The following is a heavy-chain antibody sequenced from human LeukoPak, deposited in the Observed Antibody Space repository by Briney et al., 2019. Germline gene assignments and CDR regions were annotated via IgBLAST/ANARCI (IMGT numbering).Heavy chain of an antibody. V-gene: IGHV3-74*01. Sequence: GGSLRLSCVASGFTFSSYWMHWVRQDPRKGLVWVSRINGDGRNINYADSVRGRFTISRDNAKNTLYLQMNTLRAEDTAVYYCATDKDWTYLDYWGQGTLVTVSS. CDR2: INGDGRNI. CDR3: ATDKDWTYLDY. D-gene: IGHD3/OR15-3a*01. CDR1: GFTFSSYW. J-gene: IGHJ4*02.